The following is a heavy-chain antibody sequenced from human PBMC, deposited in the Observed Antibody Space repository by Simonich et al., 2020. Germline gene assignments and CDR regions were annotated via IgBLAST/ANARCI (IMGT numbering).Heavy chain of an antibody. V-gene: IGHV3-7*01. J-gene: IGHJ6*03. D-gene: IGHD7-27*01. Sequence: EVQLVESGGGLVPPGGSLSLSCAASGFPFSSYWMSWVRQVPGKGLEWVANRKQDGSEKYYVDYVKGRLTISRDNAKNSLDLQMNSLRAEDTAVYYCARDGLGTAYYYYMDVWGKGTTVTVSS. CDR3: ARDGLGTAYYYYMDV. CDR1: GFPFSSYW. CDR2: RKQDGSEK.